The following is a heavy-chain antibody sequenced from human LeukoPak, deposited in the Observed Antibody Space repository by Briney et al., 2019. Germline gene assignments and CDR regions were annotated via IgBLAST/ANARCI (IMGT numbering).Heavy chain of an antibody. D-gene: IGHD2-2*01. Sequence: GGSLRLSCAASGFTFDDYAMHWVRQAPGKGLEWVSGISWNSGSIGYADSVKGRFTISRDNAKNSLYLQMNSLRAEDTALYYCAKVCHYYYGMDVWGQGTTVTVSS. V-gene: IGHV3-9*01. J-gene: IGHJ6*02. CDR1: GFTFDDYA. CDR2: ISWNSGSI. CDR3: AKVCHYYYGMDV.